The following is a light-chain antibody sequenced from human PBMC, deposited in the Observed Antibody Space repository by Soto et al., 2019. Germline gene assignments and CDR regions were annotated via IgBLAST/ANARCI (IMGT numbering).Light chain of an antibody. V-gene: IGKV3-20*01. CDR1: QSVNSNY. CDR3: QQYCTSPHT. CDR2: GAF. Sequence: EIVLPQSPGTLSLSPGERATLSCRACQSVNSNYLAWYQQKPGQVPRPLIYGAFIRAAGVPDRLSGSGSVTDFTPTISRLEPEDYAVYYCQQYCTSPHTFGQGTKLEIK. J-gene: IGKJ2*01.